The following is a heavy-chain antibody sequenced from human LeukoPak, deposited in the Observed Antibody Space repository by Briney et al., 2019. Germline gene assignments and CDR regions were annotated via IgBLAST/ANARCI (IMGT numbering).Heavy chain of an antibody. D-gene: IGHD3-10*01. CDR1: GFTFSSYW. Sequence: GGSLRLSCAASGFTFSSYWMSWVRQAPGKGLEWVANIKQDGSEKYYVDSVKGRFTISRDNAKISLYLQMNSLRAEDTAVYYGARGGSGSFYYYYMDVWGKGTTVTVSS. CDR3: ARGGSGSFYYYYMDV. V-gene: IGHV3-7*01. J-gene: IGHJ6*03. CDR2: IKQDGSEK.